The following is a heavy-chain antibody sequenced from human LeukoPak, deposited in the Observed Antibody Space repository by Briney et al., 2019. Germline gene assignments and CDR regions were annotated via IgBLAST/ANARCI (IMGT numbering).Heavy chain of an antibody. Sequence: QAGGSLRLSCAASGFTFSSYSMNWVRQAPGKGLEWVSHITASGTAMFYADSVKGRFTISRDNAKNSLYLQMNSLRDEDTAVYYCASGTIVGARGADNWGQGTLVTVSS. CDR2: ITASGTAM. J-gene: IGHJ4*02. D-gene: IGHD1-26*01. CDR1: GFTFSSYS. CDR3: ASGTIVGARGADN. V-gene: IGHV3-48*02.